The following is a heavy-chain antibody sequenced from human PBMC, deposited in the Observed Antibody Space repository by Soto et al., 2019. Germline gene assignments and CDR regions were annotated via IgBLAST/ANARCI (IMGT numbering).Heavy chain of an antibody. V-gene: IGHV4-59*08. D-gene: IGHD4-17*01. CDR1: GASISNFF. Sequence: SETLSLTCTVSGASISNFFWSWIRQPPGKGLEWIGYIYYSGSTNYNPSLKSRVTISVDTSQNQFSLKLSSMTAADTAVYYCARRYGRYFDYWGQGTLVTVSS. CDR2: IYYSGST. CDR3: ARRYGRYFDY. J-gene: IGHJ4*02.